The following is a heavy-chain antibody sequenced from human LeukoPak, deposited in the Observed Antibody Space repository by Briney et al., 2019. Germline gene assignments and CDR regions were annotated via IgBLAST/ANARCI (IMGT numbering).Heavy chain of an antibody. CDR2: IYPGDSDT. Sequence: GESLKISCKGSGYSFTSYWIGWVRQMPGKGLEWTGIIYPGDSDTRYSPSFQGQVTISADKSISTAYLQWSSLKASDTAMYYCARGTMVRGVINYMDVWGKGTTVTVSS. J-gene: IGHJ6*03. CDR1: GYSFTSYW. D-gene: IGHD3-10*01. CDR3: ARGTMVRGVINYMDV. V-gene: IGHV5-51*01.